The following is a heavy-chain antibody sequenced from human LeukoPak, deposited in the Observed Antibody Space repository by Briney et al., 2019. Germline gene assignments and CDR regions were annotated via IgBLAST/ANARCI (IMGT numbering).Heavy chain of an antibody. V-gene: IGHV4-59*01. CDR1: GGSISCCY. CDR2: INSGGST. Sequence: PSETLSLTCTVSGGSISCCYWSWIRQSPGKGLEWIGYINSGGSTESNPSLKSRVTISVDTSKNQFSLILSSVTAADTAVYYCARHRGDNGHDYFDYWGQGTVVTVSS. J-gene: IGHJ4*02. D-gene: IGHD5-12*01. CDR3: ARHRGDNGHDYFDY.